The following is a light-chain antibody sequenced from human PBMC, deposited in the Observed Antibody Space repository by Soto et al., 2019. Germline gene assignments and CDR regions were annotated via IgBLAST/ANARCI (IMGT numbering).Light chain of an antibody. CDR3: MQALQTPYS. CDR1: QSLLHSNGYKF. Sequence: DIVMTQSPLYLPVTPGEPASISCRSSQSLLHSNGYKFFDWYLQKPGQSPQLLIYLGSNRASGVPDRFSGSESCTDFTLKISRVEAEDVGVYYCMQALQTPYSFGQGTKLEIK. V-gene: IGKV2-28*01. J-gene: IGKJ2*01. CDR2: LGS.